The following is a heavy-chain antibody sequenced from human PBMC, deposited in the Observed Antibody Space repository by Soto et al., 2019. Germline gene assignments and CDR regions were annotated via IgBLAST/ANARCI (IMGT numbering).Heavy chain of an antibody. CDR2: IYHSGST. CDR3: GRAPGDLLYYFDY. CDR1: GYSSSSGYY. Sequence: ETLALTCAVSGYSSSSGYYWGWIRQPPGKGREWSGSIYHSGSTYYNPSLKSRVIVSVDTSKNQFSLKLSSVTAADTAVYHCGRAPGDLLYYFDYWGQGTLVTVSS. V-gene: IGHV4-38-2*01. D-gene: IGHD7-27*01. J-gene: IGHJ4*02.